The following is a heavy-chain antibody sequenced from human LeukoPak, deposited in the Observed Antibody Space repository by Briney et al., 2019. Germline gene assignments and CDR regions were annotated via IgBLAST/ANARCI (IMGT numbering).Heavy chain of an antibody. CDR1: GFTFSSYS. CDR2: ISSSSSYI. CDR3: ARDFYGDYPSRYFDY. J-gene: IGHJ4*02. D-gene: IGHD4-17*01. V-gene: IGHV3-21*01. Sequence: KPGGSLRLSCAASGFTFSSYSMNGVRQAPGKGREWVSSISSSSSYIYYADSVKGRFTISREKAKNSLYLQMTSLRAEDTAVYYCARDFYGDYPSRYFDYWGQGTLVTVSS.